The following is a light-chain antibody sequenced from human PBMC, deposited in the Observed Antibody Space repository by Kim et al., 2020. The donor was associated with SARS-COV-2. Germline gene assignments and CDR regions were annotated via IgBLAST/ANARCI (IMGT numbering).Light chain of an antibody. V-gene: IGKV1-5*03. J-gene: IGKJ1*01. CDR3: QQYSVYWT. Sequence: DIQMTQSPSTLSASVGDRVTITCRASQSISSWLAWYQQKPGKAPKVLIHQASNLESGVPSRFSGSGSGTEFTLTLSSLQPDDSATYYCQQYSVYWTFGQGTKVDIK. CDR2: QAS. CDR1: QSISSW.